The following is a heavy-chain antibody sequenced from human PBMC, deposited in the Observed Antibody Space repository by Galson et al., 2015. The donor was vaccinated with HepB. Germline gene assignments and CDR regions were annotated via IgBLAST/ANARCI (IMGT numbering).Heavy chain of an antibody. CDR1: GFNFNNYA. V-gene: IGHV3-30*04. Sequence: SLRLSCAGSGFNFNNYAMNWVRQAPGKGLEWVAAISFDGSKTYYTDTVKGRFIISRDKSNNTLYLQMNSLRVEDTAVYYCARDRGRSDYGYYYGMGVWGQGTTVTVSS. CDR3: ARDRGRSDYGYYYGMGV. CDR2: ISFDGSKT. D-gene: IGHD4-17*01. J-gene: IGHJ6*02.